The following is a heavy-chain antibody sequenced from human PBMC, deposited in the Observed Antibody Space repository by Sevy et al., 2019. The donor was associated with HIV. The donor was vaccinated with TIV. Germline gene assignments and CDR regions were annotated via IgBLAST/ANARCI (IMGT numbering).Heavy chain of an antibody. CDR1: GGTFSSYD. D-gene: IGHD2-21*01. J-gene: IGHJ6*02. CDR2: IIPIFGTV. Sequence: ASVKVSCKASGGTFSSYDINWVRQAPGQGLEWMGQIIPIFGTVSYAQKFQGRVTITADESTSTAYRDLSSLRSEDTAVYYCARGGGAVDHGMDVWGQGTTVTVSS. CDR3: ARGGGAVDHGMDV. V-gene: IGHV1-69*13.